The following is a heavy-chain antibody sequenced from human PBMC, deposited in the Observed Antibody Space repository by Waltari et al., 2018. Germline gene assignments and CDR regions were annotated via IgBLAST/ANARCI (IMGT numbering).Heavy chain of an antibody. V-gene: IGHV4-59*08. CDR2: LRNTGRT. Sequence: HVQLQESSPGLVKPSETLSLTCSVSGDFPADDHWTWIRQAPGKGLEWMAYLRNTGRTKCTPSLESRVTISADTSKKQFSLRLTSVTAADTAVYYCARLPAKYYDSLGWGFFDQWGQGILVTVSS. CDR1: GDFPADDH. CDR3: ARLPAKYYDSLGWGFFDQ. J-gene: IGHJ4*02. D-gene: IGHD3-22*01.